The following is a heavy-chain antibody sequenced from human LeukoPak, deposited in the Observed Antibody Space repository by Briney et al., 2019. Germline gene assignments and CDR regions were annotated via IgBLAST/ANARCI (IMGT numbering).Heavy chain of an antibody. CDR2: INHSGST. D-gene: IGHD1-26*01. V-gene: IGHV4-34*01. Sequence: PSETLSLTCAVYGGSFSGYYWSWIRQPPGKGLEWIGEINHSGSTNYNPSLKSRVTISVDTSKNQFSLKLSSVTAADTAVYYCARDNRRGGSYWADYWGQGTLVTVSS. J-gene: IGHJ4*02. CDR3: ARDNRRGGSYWADY. CDR1: GGSFSGYY.